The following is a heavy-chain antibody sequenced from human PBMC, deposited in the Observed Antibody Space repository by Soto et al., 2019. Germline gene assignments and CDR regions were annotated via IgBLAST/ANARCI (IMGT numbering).Heavy chain of an antibody. CDR3: ARGGNYYDFNWFDP. CDR1: GGSFSGYY. D-gene: IGHD1-26*01. J-gene: IGHJ5*02. CDR2: INHSGST. V-gene: IGHV4-34*01. Sequence: QVQLQQWGAGLLKPSETLSLTCAVYGGSFSGYYWSWIRQPPGKGLEWIGEINHSGSTNYNPSLKARGPISVDTSRCQFSLKLSPVTAAYTALYYCARGGNYYDFNWFDPWGQGTLVTVSS.